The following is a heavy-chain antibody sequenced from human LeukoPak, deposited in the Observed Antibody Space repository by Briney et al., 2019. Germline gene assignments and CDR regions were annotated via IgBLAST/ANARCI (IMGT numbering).Heavy chain of an antibody. V-gene: IGHV3-9*01. CDR2: ISWNSGSM. CDR1: GFTFDDYA. J-gene: IGHJ4*02. CDR3: ARDGGGHYYDSSGYYSFDY. Sequence: GGSLRLSCAASGFTFDDYAMHWVRQAPGKGLEWVSGISWNSGSMAYADSVKGRFTISRDNAKNSLYLQMNSLGAEDTAVYYCARDGGGHYYDSSGYYSFDYWGQGTLVTVSS. D-gene: IGHD3-22*01.